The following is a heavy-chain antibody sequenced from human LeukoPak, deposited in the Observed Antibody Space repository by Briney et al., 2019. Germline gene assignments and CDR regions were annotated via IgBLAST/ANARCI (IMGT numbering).Heavy chain of an antibody. CDR2: IRSSSSYT. J-gene: IGHJ3*02. CDR3: ARSYYYDSSGYYPPWAFDI. Sequence: GGSLRLSCAASGFTFSDYYMSWIRQAPGKGLEWVSYIRSSSSYTNYADSVKGRFTISRDNAKNSLYLQMNSLRAEDTAVYYCARSYYYDSSGYYPPWAFDIWGQGTMVTVSS. CDR1: GFTFSDYY. V-gene: IGHV3-11*06. D-gene: IGHD3-22*01.